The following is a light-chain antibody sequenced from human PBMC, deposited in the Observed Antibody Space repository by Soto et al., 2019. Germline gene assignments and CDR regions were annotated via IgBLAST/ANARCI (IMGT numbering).Light chain of an antibody. CDR1: QSVSSSY. J-gene: IGKJ1*01. CDR3: QQYGSSPWT. Sequence: ESVLTQSPGTLSLSPGERATLSCRPKQSVSSSYLAWYQQKPGQAPRLLIYGASSRATGIPDRFSGSGSGTDFTLTISRLEPEDFAVYYCQQYGSSPWTFGQGTKVDIK. V-gene: IGKV3-20*01. CDR2: GAS.